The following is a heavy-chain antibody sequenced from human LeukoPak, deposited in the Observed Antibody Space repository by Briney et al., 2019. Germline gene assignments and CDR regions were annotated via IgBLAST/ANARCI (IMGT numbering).Heavy chain of an antibody. J-gene: IGHJ4*02. V-gene: IGHV3-21*01. CDR3: ARDQNNDFWSGYYTDY. Sequence: PGGSLRLSCAASGFTFSSYSMNWVRQAPGKGLEWVSSISSSSSYIYYADSVKGRFTISRDNAKNSLYLQMNSLRAEDTAVYYCARDQNNDFWSGYYTDYWGQGTLVTVSS. CDR2: ISSSSSYI. CDR1: GFTFSSYS. D-gene: IGHD3-3*01.